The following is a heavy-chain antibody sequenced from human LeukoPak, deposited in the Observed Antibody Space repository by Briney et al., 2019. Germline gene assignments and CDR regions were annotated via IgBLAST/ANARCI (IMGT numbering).Heavy chain of an antibody. D-gene: IGHD2/OR15-2a*01. CDR2: IGKDGSWI. Sequence: PGGSLRLSCAASGFSLSGYWMSWARQAPGQGLEWVANIGKDGSWIHYADSVKGRFTISRDNAKNSLYLQMHSLRADDTAIYYCARDLDFYATDYWGQGTLVTVSS. V-gene: IGHV3-7*01. J-gene: IGHJ4*02. CDR3: ARDLDFYATDY. CDR1: GFSLSGYW.